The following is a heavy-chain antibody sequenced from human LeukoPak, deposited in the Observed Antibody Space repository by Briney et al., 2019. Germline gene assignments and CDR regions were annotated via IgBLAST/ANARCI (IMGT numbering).Heavy chain of an antibody. V-gene: IGHV4-4*07. CDR3: ARVSDGYNIFDY. Sequence: SDTLSLTCTVSGGSISSYYWSWIRQPAGKGLEWIGRVYTSLSTNYNPSLKSRVTMSVDTSKNHFSLKLSSVTAADTAVYYCARVSDGYNIFDYWGQGTLVTVSS. CDR2: VYTSLST. J-gene: IGHJ4*02. CDR1: GGSISSYY. D-gene: IGHD5-24*01.